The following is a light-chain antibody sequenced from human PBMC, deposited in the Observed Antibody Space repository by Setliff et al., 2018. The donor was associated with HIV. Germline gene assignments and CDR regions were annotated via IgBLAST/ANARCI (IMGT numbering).Light chain of an antibody. J-gene: IGLJ2*01. V-gene: IGLV1-40*01. CDR3: QSYDSSLSGYVV. CDR2: GNI. Sequence: QSALAQPPSVSGAPGQRVTISCTGSSSNIGAGYDVHWYQQLPGTAPKLLIHGNINRPSGVPDRFSGSKSGTSASLAITGLQAEDEADYYCQSYDSSLSGYVVFGGGTKVTVL. CDR1: SSNIGAGYD.